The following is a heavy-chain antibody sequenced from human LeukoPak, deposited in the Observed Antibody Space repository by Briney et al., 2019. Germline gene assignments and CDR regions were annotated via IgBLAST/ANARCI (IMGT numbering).Heavy chain of an antibody. CDR2: IRYDGSNK. CDR1: GFTFSNYG. D-gene: IGHD6-13*01. CDR3: ATDPYSSSWYDY. V-gene: IGHV3-30*02. Sequence: GGSLRLSCAASGFTFSNYGMHWVRQVPGKGLEWVAFIRYDGSNKYYADSVKGRFTISRDNSKNTLYLQMNSLRSEDTAVYYCATDPYSSSWYDYWGQGTLVTVSS. J-gene: IGHJ4*02.